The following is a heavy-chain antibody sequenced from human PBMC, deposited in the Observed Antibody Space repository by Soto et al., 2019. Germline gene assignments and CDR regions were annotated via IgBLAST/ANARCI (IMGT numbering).Heavy chain of an antibody. V-gene: IGHV3-53*01. CDR1: GFSVTGNH. J-gene: IGHJ4*02. Sequence: PGGSLRLSCAASGFSVTGNHMTWVRQAPGKGLEWVSSLYTGGTTYYADSVQGRFTISRDSSKNTLFLQMDRLRVEDSAVHYCARDLATVGKGFDSWGPGTLVTVSS. D-gene: IGHD5-12*01. CDR2: LYTGGTT. CDR3: ARDLATVGKGFDS.